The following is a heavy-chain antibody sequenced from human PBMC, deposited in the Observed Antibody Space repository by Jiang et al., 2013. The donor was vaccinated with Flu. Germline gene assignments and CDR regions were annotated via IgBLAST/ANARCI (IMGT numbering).Heavy chain of an antibody. CDR2: ISCDGSNK. CDR1: GFTFSSYA. J-gene: IGHJ4*02. Sequence: GRSLRLSCAASGFTFSSYAMHWVRQAPGKGLEWVAVISCDGSNKYYADSVKGRFTISRDNSKNTLYLQMNSLRAEDTAVYYCARDGAAYCGGDCYSYYFDYWGQGTLVTVSS. D-gene: IGHD2-21*02. CDR3: ARDGAAYCGGDCYSYYFDY. V-gene: IGHV3-30-3*01.